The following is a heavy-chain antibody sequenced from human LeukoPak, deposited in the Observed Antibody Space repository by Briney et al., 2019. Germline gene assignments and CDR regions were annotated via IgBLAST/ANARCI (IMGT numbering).Heavy chain of an antibody. CDR2: ISYTGANT. J-gene: IGHJ3*01. V-gene: IGHV3-23*01. CDR3: ARDIQLST. Sequence: PGGSLRLSCAASGFTFSGSAMSWVRQAPGGGLEWVSLISYTGANTYYTDSVRGRFTISRDNSKDTLFLQMNSLRAEDTAIYYCARDIQLSTWGLGTMVTVSS. CDR1: GFTFSGSA. D-gene: IGHD5-24*01.